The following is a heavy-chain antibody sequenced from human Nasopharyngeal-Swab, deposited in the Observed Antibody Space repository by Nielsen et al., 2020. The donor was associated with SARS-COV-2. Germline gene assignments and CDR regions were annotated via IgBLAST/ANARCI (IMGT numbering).Heavy chain of an antibody. V-gene: IGHV3-23*01. CDR3: AKAVALSSS. CDR1: GFTFSSYA. Sequence: GESLKISCAASGFTFSSYAMSWVRQAPGKGLEWVSAISGSGGSTYYADSVKGRFTISRDNSKNTLYLQMNSLRAEDTAVYYCAKAVALSSSWGQGTLVTVSS. J-gene: IGHJ5*02. D-gene: IGHD6-6*01. CDR2: ISGSGGST.